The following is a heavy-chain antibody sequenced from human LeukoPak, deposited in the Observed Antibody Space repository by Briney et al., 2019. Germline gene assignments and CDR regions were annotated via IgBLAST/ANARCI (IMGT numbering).Heavy chain of an antibody. CDR1: GGSISSSSYY. CDR3: AIVATIGGYFDY. Sequence: SETLSLTCTVSGGSISSSSYYWGWIRQPPGKGLEWIGSIYYSGSTYYNPSLKSRVTISVDTSKNQFSLQLSSVTAADTAVYYCAIVATIGGYFDYWGQGTLVTVSS. V-gene: IGHV4-39*01. D-gene: IGHD5-12*01. CDR2: IYYSGST. J-gene: IGHJ4*02.